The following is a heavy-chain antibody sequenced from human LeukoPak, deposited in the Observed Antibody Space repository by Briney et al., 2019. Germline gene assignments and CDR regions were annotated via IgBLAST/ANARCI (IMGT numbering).Heavy chain of an antibody. D-gene: IGHD4-11*01. CDR3: ARSTTVTTFYWFDP. J-gene: IGHJ5*02. V-gene: IGHV3-23*01. CDR2: ISGSGGST. CDR1: GFTFSSYG. Sequence: PGGSLRLSCAASGFTFSSYGMSWVRQAPGKGLEWVSAISGSGGSTYYADSVKGRFTISRDNSKNTLYLQMNSLRAEDTALYYCARSTTVTTFYWFDPWGQGALVTVSS.